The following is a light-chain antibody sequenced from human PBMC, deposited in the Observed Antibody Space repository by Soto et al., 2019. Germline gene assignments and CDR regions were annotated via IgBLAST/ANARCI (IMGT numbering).Light chain of an antibody. Sequence: EIVMTQSPLSLPVTPGEPASISCRSSQSLLHSNGYDSLDWYLQKPGQSPQLLIYLGSNRASGVXDXXSGSGSGTDFTLKISRVEADDVGVYYCMQALQSPPTFGQGTKVEIK. CDR3: MQALQSPPT. CDR1: QSLLHSNGYDS. V-gene: IGKV2-28*01. J-gene: IGKJ1*01. CDR2: LGS.